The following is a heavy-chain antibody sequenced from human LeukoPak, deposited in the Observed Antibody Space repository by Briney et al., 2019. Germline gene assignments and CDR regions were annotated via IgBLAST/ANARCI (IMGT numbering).Heavy chain of an antibody. CDR2: ISSSGSTI. D-gene: IGHD3-10*01. Sequence: TGGSLRLSCAASGFTFSSYEMNWVRQAPGKGLEWVSYISSSGSTIYYADSVKGRFTISRDNANNSLYLQMNSLRAEATAVYYCARDWRFGEFDYWGQGTLVTVSS. V-gene: IGHV3-48*03. CDR1: GFTFSSYE. CDR3: ARDWRFGEFDY. J-gene: IGHJ4*02.